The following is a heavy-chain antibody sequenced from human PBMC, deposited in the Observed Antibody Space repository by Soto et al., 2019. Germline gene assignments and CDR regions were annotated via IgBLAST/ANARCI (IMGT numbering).Heavy chain of an antibody. D-gene: IGHD6-6*01. CDR3: AHRRMIAARSFFDY. Sequence: QITLKESGPTLVKPTQTLTLTCTFSGFSLSTSGVGVGWIRQPPGKALEWLALIYWDDDKRYSPSLKSRLTITKDTSKNQVVLTMTNMDPVDTATYYCAHRRMIAARSFFDYWGQGTLVTVSS. V-gene: IGHV2-5*02. CDR1: GFSLSTSGVG. J-gene: IGHJ4*02. CDR2: IYWDDDK.